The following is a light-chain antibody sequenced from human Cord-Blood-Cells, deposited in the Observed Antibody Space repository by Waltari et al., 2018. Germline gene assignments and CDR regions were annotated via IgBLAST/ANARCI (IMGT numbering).Light chain of an antibody. Sequence: EIVMTQSPATLSVSPGERATLSCRASQSVSSNLAWYQQKPGQAPRLLIYGASTRATGIPARFSGSGSGTEFTLTISSLQSEDFAVYYCQQYNNWPIFTFDTGTKVDIK. CDR2: GAS. V-gene: IGKV3-15*01. J-gene: IGKJ3*01. CDR3: QQYNNWPIFT. CDR1: QSVSSN.